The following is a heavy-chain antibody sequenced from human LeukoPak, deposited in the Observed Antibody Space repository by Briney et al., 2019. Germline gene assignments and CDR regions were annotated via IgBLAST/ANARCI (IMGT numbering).Heavy chain of an antibody. Sequence: GGSLRLSCAASGFTFSNYAMSWVRQAPGKGLEWVSIIGYRGGSIYYAYSVQGRFTISRDNSKNTLSLQMTGLRPDDTAVYYCAKEVAIPVAVDAFERWGQGTLVTVSS. CDR1: GFTFSNYA. J-gene: IGHJ3*02. CDR3: AKEVAIPVAVDAFER. CDR2: IGYRGGSI. V-gene: IGHV3-23*01. D-gene: IGHD6-19*01.